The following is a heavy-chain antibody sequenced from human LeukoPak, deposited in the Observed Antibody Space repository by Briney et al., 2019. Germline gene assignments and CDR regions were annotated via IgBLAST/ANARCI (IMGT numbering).Heavy chain of an antibody. J-gene: IGHJ5*02. Sequence: PSETLSLTCAVYIGSFSNYHWNWIRQTPAKGMEWIGEVNESGGTNISPSLRGRVILSVDTSKNQFSLKLISVTVADTAIYYCARGQGATVPQVGKNWFDPWGQGTRVTVSS. D-gene: IGHD1-26*01. V-gene: IGHV4-34*01. CDR1: IGSFSNYH. CDR2: VNESGGT. CDR3: ARGQGATVPQVGKNWFDP.